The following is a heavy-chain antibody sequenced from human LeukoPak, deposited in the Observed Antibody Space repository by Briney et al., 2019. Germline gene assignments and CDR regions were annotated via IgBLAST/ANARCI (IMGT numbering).Heavy chain of an antibody. CDR1: GFTFSSYW. CDR2: IKQDGSEK. J-gene: IGHJ2*01. Sequence: GGSLRLTCAASGFTFSSYWMSWVRQAPGKGLEWVANIKQDGSEKSYLGSVKGRFTISRDNAKNSLYLHMNSLRAEDTAIYYCAREDGYTHASLDLWGRGTLVTVSS. D-gene: IGHD5-24*01. V-gene: IGHV3-7*04. CDR3: AREDGYTHASLDL.